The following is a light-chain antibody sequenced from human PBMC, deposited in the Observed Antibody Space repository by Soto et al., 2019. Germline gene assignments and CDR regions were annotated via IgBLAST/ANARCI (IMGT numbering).Light chain of an antibody. Sequence: DIQTTHSPSTLSASVGDRVTITCRASQSINSWLAWYQQKPGKAPELLIYKASSLQSGVPSRFSGSGSGTEFTLTISSLQPDDLATYYCQQYNSYWTFGQGTKVDIK. J-gene: IGKJ1*01. CDR2: KAS. CDR1: QSINSW. CDR3: QQYNSYWT. V-gene: IGKV1-5*03.